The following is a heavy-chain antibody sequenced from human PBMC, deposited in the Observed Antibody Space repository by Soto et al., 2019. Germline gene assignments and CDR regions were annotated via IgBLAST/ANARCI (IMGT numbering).Heavy chain of an antibody. V-gene: IGHV1-69*06. CDR1: GGTFSSYA. D-gene: IGHD3-10*01. CDR3: ARFSQRVLLWFGELSLDEYDAFDI. J-gene: IGHJ3*02. CDR2: IIPIFGTA. Sequence: SVKVSCKASGGTFSSYAISWVRQAPGQGLEWMGGIIPIFGTANYAQKFQGRVTITADKSTSTAYMELSSLRSEDTAVYYCARFSQRVLLWFGELSLDEYDAFDIWGQAPMVTVS.